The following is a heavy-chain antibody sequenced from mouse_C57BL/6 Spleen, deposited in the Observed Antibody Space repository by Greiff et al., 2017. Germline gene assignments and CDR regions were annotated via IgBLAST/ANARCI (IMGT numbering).Heavy chain of an antibody. J-gene: IGHJ3*01. CDR3: ARRRGDYLWFAY. CDR2: INPSTGGT. CDR1: GYSFTGYY. V-gene: IGHV1-42*01. Sequence: VQLQQSGPELVKPGASVKISCKASGYSFTGYYMNWVKQSPEKSLEWIGEINPSTGGTTYNQKFKAKATLTVDKSSSTAYMQLKSLTSEDSAVYYCARRRGDYLWFAYWGQGTLVTVAA. D-gene: IGHD2-4*01.